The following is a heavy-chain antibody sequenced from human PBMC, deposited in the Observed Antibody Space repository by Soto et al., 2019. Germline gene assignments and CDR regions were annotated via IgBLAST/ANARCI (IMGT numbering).Heavy chain of an antibody. Sequence: SGGSLRLSCVASGFTFSDYAMTWVRQAPGKGLGWVATISATGGNIEYTDSLKGRFTISRDNSKNTLYLQLNGLTSDDTAVHYCAKVAGGLGYFDLWGRGTLVTVSS. CDR2: ISATGGNI. J-gene: IGHJ2*01. CDR3: AKVAGGLGYFDL. V-gene: IGHV3-23*01. CDR1: GFTFSDYA. D-gene: IGHD3-16*01.